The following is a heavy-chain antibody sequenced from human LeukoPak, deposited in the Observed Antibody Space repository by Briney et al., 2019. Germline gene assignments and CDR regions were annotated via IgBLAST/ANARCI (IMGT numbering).Heavy chain of an antibody. V-gene: IGHV4-59*08. CDR1: GGSISSYY. CDR2: IYYSGST. Sequence: SETLSLTCTVSGGSISSYYWSWIRQPPGKGLEWIGYIYYSGSTNYNPSLKSRVTISVDTSKNQFSLKLSSVTAADTAVYYCARHNYDILTGYYSDYFGYWGQGTLVTVSS. D-gene: IGHD3-9*01. J-gene: IGHJ4*02. CDR3: ARHNYDILTGYYSDYFGY.